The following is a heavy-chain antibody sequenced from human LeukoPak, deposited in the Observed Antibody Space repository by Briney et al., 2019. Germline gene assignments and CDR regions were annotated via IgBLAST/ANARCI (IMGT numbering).Heavy chain of an antibody. CDR2: IRYDGSNK. V-gene: IGHV3-30*02. J-gene: IGHJ5*02. CDR3: ARDRVRGGSGWFYP. D-gene: IGHD3-10*01. CDR1: GFTFSSYG. Sequence: TGGSLRLSSAASGFTFSSYGMDWVPQAPGKGLGWGAFIRYDGSNKYYTDSVKGRFTISRDNSQNTLYVQMNSLRAEDTAVYYCARDRVRGGSGWFYPWGQGALVSVSS.